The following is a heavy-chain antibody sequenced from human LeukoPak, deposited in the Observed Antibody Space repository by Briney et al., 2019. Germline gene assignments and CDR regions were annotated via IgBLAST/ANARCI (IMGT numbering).Heavy chain of an antibody. D-gene: IGHD3-22*01. CDR2: IYSGGST. CDR3: ARDISSGYYDAFDI. J-gene: IGHJ3*02. V-gene: IGHV3-66*01. Sequence: GGSLRLSCAASGFTVSSNYMSWVRQAPGKGLEWVAIIYSGGSTYYAASLKGRFTISRDNSKNTLYLQMNSLRAEDTAVYYCARDISSGYYDAFDIWGQGTMVTVSS. CDR1: GFTVSSNY.